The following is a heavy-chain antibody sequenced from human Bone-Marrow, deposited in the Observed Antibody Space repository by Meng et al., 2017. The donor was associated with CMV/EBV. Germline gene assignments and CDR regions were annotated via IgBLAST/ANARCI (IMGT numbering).Heavy chain of an antibody. CDR2: IYYSGST. CDR1: GGSISSSSYY. V-gene: IGHV4-39*01. J-gene: IGHJ3*02. CDR3: RTYQLLNAIDI. Sequence: SETLSLTCTVSGGSISSSSYYWGWIRQPPGKGLEWIGSIYYSGSTYYNPSLKSRVTISVDTSKNQFSLKLSSVTAADTAVYYCRTYQLLNAIDIWGQGTMVTVSS. D-gene: IGHD2-2*01.